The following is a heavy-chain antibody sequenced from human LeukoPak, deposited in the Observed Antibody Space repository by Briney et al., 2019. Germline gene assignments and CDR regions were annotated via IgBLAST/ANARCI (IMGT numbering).Heavy chain of an antibody. CDR3: ARQWGGSGYFHGFDM. Sequence: SETLSLTCTVSRDSISSRNYYWGWIRQPPGKDLEWVGSVYYSGSTLFNPSLKSRVTISVDTSKNQFSLKLTSVTAADTAVYYCARQWGGSGYFHGFDMWGRGTMVTVSA. J-gene: IGHJ3*02. CDR1: RDSISSRNYY. CDR2: VYYSGST. V-gene: IGHV4-39*01. D-gene: IGHD3-22*01.